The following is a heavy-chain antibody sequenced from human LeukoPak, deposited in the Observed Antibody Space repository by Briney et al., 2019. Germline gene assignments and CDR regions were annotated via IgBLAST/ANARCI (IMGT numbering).Heavy chain of an antibody. CDR3: TRGRGWLPDC. Sequence: SETLSLTCAVSGGSISSENWWTWVRQPPGKGLEWIGEIYHSGSTNYDPSLRSRVTLSVDKSKNQFSLKLSSVTAADTAVYYCTRGRGWLPDCWGQGTLVTVSS. D-gene: IGHD5-24*01. V-gene: IGHV4-4*02. CDR1: GGSISSENW. J-gene: IGHJ4*02. CDR2: IYHSGST.